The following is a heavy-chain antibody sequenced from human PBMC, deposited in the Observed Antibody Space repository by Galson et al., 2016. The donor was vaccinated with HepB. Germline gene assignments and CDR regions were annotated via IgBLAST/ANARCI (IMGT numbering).Heavy chain of an antibody. CDR2: INPNSGVT. CDR3: AKVADSPGFYYQGRFDY. V-gene: IGHV1-2*02. J-gene: IGHJ4*02. D-gene: IGHD3-22*01. CDR1: EYSFTDYY. Sequence: SCKASEYSFTDYYIHWLRQAPGQGLEWMGWINPNSGVTHYAQKFQGRVTLTRDTSVSTAYMEVTSLKSGDTAFYYCAKVADSPGFYYQGRFDYWGQGTLITVSS.